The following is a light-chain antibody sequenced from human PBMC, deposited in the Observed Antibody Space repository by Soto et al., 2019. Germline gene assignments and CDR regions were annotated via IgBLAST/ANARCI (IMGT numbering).Light chain of an antibody. V-gene: IGKV3-20*01. CDR3: QQYGSSPIT. J-gene: IGKJ5*01. CDR2: GAS. CDR1: QSVNHN. Sequence: VMTQSPDTLSASPGERVSLSCRASQSVNHNLAWYHQKPGQAPRLLIYGASSRATGIPDRFSGSGSGTDFTLTISRLEPEDFAVYYCQQYGSSPITFGQGTRLEIK.